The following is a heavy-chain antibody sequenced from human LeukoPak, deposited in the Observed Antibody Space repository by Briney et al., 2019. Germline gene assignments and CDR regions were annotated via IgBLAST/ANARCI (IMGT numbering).Heavy chain of an antibody. Sequence: PGGSLRLSCAASGFIVGNNYVTWVRQAPGKGLEWVSSIYGGGATYYADSVGGRFTVSRDNAKSTVYLQMDSLRGEDTAVYYCAGDRRENWFDPWGQGTLVTVSS. CDR2: IYGGGAT. CDR1: GFIVGNNY. J-gene: IGHJ5*02. CDR3: AGDRRENWFDP. V-gene: IGHV3-53*01. D-gene: IGHD1-26*01.